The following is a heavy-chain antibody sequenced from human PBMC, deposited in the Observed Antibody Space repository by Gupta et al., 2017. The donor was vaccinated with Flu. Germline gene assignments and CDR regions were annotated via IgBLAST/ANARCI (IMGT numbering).Heavy chain of an antibody. J-gene: IGHJ4*02. CDR3: ARTPTVVTQQDYYFDY. CDR2: IIPIFGTA. CDR1: GGTFSSYA. D-gene: IGHD4-23*01. Sequence: QVQLVQPGAEVKKPGSSVKVSCKASGGTFSSYAISWVRQAPGQGLEWMGGIIPIFGTANYAQKFQGRVTITADESTSTAYMELSSLRSEDTAVYYCARTPTVVTQQDYYFDYWGQGTLVTVSS. V-gene: IGHV1-69*01.